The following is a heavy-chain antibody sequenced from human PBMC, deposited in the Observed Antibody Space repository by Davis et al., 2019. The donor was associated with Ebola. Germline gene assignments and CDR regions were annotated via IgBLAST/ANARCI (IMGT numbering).Heavy chain of an antibody. J-gene: IGHJ4*02. Sequence: AASVKVSCKASGDTFTSYDINWVRQATGQGLEWVGWMNPNSGNTGYAQKFQDRITLTRSTSISTAYMDLSSLTSEDTAVYYCARGTRSFDHWGQGTLVSVSS. CDR2: MNPNSGNT. V-gene: IGHV1-8*01. CDR1: GDTFTSYD. CDR3: ARGTRSFDH.